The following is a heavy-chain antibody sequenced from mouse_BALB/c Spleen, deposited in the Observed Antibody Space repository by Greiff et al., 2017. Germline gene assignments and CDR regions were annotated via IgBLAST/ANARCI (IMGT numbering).Heavy chain of an antibody. CDR2: ISSGGSYT. CDR1: GFTFSSYG. Sequence: EVQRVESGGDLVKPGGSLKLSCAASGFTFSSYGMSWVRQTPDKRLEWVATISSGGSYTYYPDSVKGRFTISRDNAKNTLYLQMSSLKSEDTAMYYCARHGLGRDWFAYWGEGTLVTVSA. CDR3: ARHGLGRDWFAY. V-gene: IGHV5-6*01. D-gene: IGHD4-1*01. J-gene: IGHJ3*01.